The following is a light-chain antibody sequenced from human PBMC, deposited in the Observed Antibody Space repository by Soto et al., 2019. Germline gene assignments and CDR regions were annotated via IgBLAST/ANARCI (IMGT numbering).Light chain of an antibody. J-gene: IGKJ1*01. CDR1: QSISTW. CDR2: DAS. V-gene: IGKV1-5*01. CDR3: QQYNTYSRT. Sequence: DIRMTQSPSTLSASIGDKVTITCRASQSISTWLAWYQQKPGKAPNLLIYDASSLQSGVPSRFSGSGSETQFTLTISGLQPDDFATYYCQQYNTYSRTFGQGTKVEIK.